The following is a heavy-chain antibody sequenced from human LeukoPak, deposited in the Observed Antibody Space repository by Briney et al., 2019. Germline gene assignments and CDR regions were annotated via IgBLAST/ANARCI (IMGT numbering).Heavy chain of an antibody. V-gene: IGHV3-21*04. CDR3: ARARGFYYYYGLDV. Sequence: PGGSLRLSCAASGFTFSSYSMNWVRQAPGKGLEWVSSISGNGNYIYYADSVKGRFTISRDNAKNSLYLQMNSLRAEDTAVYYCARARGFYYYYGLDVWGQGTTVTVSS. D-gene: IGHD3-10*01. CDR1: GFTFSSYS. J-gene: IGHJ6*02. CDR2: ISGNGNYI.